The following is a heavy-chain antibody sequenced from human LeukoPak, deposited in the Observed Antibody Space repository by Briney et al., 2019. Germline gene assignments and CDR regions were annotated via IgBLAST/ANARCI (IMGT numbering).Heavy chain of an antibody. D-gene: IGHD6-13*01. CDR3: ARGYSSSWYYFDY. J-gene: IGHJ4*02. CDR2: IYDSGST. Sequence: SETLSLTCTVSGDSISSYYWSWFRQPPGKGLEWIGYIYDSGSTNYNPSLKSRVTVAVDTSKNQFSLKLSSVTAADTAVYYCARGYSSSWYYFDYWGQGTLVTVTS. V-gene: IGHV4-59*01. CDR1: GDSISSYY.